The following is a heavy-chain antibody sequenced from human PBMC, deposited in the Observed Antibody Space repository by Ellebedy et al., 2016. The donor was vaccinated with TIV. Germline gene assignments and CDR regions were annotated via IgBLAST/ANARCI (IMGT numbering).Heavy chain of an antibody. CDR2: ISSSSSYT. CDR1: GFTFSDYY. Sequence: GESLKISCAASGFTFSDYYMSWIRQAPGKGLEWVSYISSSSSYTNYADSVKGRFTISRDNAKNSLYLQMNSLRAEDTAVYYCARIGYCSGGSCYSVGWFDPWGQGTLVTVSS. CDR3: ARIGYCSGGSCYSVGWFDP. V-gene: IGHV3-11*06. D-gene: IGHD2-15*01. J-gene: IGHJ5*02.